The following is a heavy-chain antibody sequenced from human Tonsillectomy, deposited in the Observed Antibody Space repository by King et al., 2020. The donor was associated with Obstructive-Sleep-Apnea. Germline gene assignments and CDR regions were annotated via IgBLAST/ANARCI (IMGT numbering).Heavy chain of an antibody. D-gene: IGHD3-16*01. CDR2: IKSKTDGGTT. CDR3: TTDEGTKGLGGVTPSLPT. J-gene: IGHJ4*02. Sequence: VQLVESGGGLVKPGGSLRLSCAASRFTFNNAWMSWVRQAPGKGLEWVGRIKSKTDGGTTDYAAPVKGRFTISRDDSKNTLYLQMNTLKTEDTAVYYGTTDEGTKGLGGVTPSLPTGARGTV. CDR1: RFTFNNAW. V-gene: IGHV3-15*01.